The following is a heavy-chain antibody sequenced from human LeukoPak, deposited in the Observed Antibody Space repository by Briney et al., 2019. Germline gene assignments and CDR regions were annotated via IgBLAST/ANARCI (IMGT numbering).Heavy chain of an antibody. J-gene: IGHJ6*02. D-gene: IGHD2-15*01. CDR2: IYYSGST. V-gene: IGHV4-59*08. Sequence: SETLSLTCTVSGGSISSYYWSWIRQPPGKGLEWIGYIYYSGSTNYNPSLKSRVTISVDTSKNQFSLKLSSVTAADTAVYYCARLHYCSGGSCYRHYYYYGMDVWGQGTTVTVSS. CDR1: GGSISSYY. CDR3: ARLHYCSGGSCYRHYYYYGMDV.